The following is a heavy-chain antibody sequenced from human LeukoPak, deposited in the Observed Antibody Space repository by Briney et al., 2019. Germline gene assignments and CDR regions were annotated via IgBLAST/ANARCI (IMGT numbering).Heavy chain of an antibody. CDR3: ARAHDSTRNAFDI. D-gene: IGHD3-22*01. CDR1: GFTFDDSA. V-gene: IGHV3-74*01. J-gene: IGHJ3*02. CDR2: INNDGSST. Sequence: PGGSLRLSCAASGFTFDDSAMHWVRQAPGKGLVWVSRINNDGSSTSYADSVKGRFTISRDNAKNTLYLQMNSLRAEDTAVYYCARAHDSTRNAFDIWGQGTMVTVSS.